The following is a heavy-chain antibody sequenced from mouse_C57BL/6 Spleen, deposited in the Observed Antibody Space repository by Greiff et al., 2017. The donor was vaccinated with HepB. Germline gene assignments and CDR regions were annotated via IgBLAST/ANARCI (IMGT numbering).Heavy chain of an antibody. CDR2: INPNNGGT. V-gene: IGHV1-26*01. J-gene: IGHJ3*01. CDR3: SRSDDYDGAWFAY. D-gene: IGHD2-4*01. Sequence: EVQLQQSGPELVKPGASVKISCKASGYTFTDYYMNWVKQSHGKSLEWIGDINPNNGGTSYNQKFKGKATLTVDKSSSTADMELRSLTSEDSAVYCCSRSDDYDGAWFAYWGQGTLVTVSA. CDR1: GYTFTDYY.